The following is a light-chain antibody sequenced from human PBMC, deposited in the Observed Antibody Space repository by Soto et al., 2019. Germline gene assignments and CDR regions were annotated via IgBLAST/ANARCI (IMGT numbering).Light chain of an antibody. CDR1: SSNIGSNT. CDR2: INN. Sequence: QSVLTQPPSASGTPGQRVTISCSGSSSNIGSNTVNWYQQLPGTAPKLLIFINNKRPSGVPDRFSGSKSGTSAFLAISGLQSEDEADYYCAVWDDSLNVVVFGGGTKLTVL. V-gene: IGLV1-44*01. J-gene: IGLJ2*01. CDR3: AVWDDSLNVVV.